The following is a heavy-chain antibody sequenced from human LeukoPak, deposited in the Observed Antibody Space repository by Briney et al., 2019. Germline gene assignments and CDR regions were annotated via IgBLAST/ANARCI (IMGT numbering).Heavy chain of an antibody. CDR2: INHSGST. CDR3: ATHYGSGSYSDAFDI. Sequence: SETLSLTCTVSGGSISSASYYWSWIRQPPGKGLEWIGEINHSGSTNYNPSLKSRVTISVDTSKNQFSLKLSSVTAADTAVYYCATHYGSGSYSDAFDIWGQGTMVTVSS. V-gene: IGHV4-39*01. D-gene: IGHD3-10*01. J-gene: IGHJ3*02. CDR1: GGSISSASYY.